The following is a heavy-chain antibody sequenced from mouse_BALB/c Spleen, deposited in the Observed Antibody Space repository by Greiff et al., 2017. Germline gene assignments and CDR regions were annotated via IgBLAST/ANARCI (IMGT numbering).Heavy chain of an antibody. CDR2: IDPANGNT. Sequence: VQLQQSGAELVKPGASVKLSCTASGFNIKDTYMHWVKQRPEQGLEWIGRIDPANGNTKYDPKLQGKATITADTSSNTAYLQLSSLTSEDTAVYDCASTEEDCGGQGTTLTVSS. D-gene: IGHD1-1*01. CDR1: GFNIKDTY. V-gene: IGHV14-3*02. J-gene: IGHJ2*01. CDR3: ASTEEDC.